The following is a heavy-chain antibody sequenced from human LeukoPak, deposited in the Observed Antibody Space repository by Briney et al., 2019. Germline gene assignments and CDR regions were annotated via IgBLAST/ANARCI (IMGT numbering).Heavy chain of an antibody. J-gene: IGHJ4*02. Sequence: GGSLRLSCAASGFTFSSYGMHWVRQAPGKGLEWVAFIRYDGSNKYYADSVKGRLTISRDNSKNTLYLQMNSLRAEDTAVYYCAKETPYYDILTGYPPHDYWGQGTLVTVSS. CDR1: GFTFSSYG. CDR3: AKETPYYDILTGYPPHDY. CDR2: IRYDGSNK. V-gene: IGHV3-30*02. D-gene: IGHD3-9*01.